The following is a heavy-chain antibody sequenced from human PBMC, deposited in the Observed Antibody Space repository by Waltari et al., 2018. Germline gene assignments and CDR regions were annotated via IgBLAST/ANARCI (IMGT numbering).Heavy chain of an antibody. J-gene: IGHJ6*03. CDR1: GGSFSGYY. CDR3: ARVRKNSSSRVGWFGYYYYMDV. CDR2: INHSGSN. D-gene: IGHD6-13*01. V-gene: IGHV4-34*01. Sequence: QVQLQQWGAGLLKPSETLFLTCAVYGGSFSGYYWSWIRQPPGTGLEWIWEINHSGSNNDTPGLKSRCTISVEKDKSQVSMKRRDWTAADTAVDYGARVRKNSSSRVGWFGYYYYMDVWGKGTTVTVAS.